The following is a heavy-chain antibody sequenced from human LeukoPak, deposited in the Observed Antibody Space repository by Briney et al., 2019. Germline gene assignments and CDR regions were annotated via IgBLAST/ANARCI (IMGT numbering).Heavy chain of an antibody. D-gene: IGHD2-15*01. CDR2: IYYSGST. CDR1: GGSISSGDYY. V-gene: IGHV4-30-4*08. Sequence: SETLSLTCTVSGGSISSGDYYWSWIRQPPGKGLEWIGYIYYSGSTYYNPSLKSRVTISVDTSKNQFSLKLSSVTAADTAVYYCARQARYCSGGSCHFDYWGQGTLVTVSS. J-gene: IGHJ4*02. CDR3: ARQARYCSGGSCHFDY.